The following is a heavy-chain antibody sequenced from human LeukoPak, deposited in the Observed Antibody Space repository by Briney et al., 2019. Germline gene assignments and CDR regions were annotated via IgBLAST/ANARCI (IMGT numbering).Heavy chain of an antibody. D-gene: IGHD5-24*01. CDR3: ARVIFGRDGYIGPGGPDC. V-gene: IGHV4-30-4*01. CDR1: GGSISSGDYY. CDR2: IYYSGST. J-gene: IGHJ4*02. Sequence: PSETLSLTCTVSGGSISSGDYYWSWIRQPPGKGLEWIGYIYYSGSTYYNPSLKSRVTISVDTSKNQFSLKLSSVTSADTAVYYWARVIFGRDGYIGPGGPDCWGREPLVTVSS.